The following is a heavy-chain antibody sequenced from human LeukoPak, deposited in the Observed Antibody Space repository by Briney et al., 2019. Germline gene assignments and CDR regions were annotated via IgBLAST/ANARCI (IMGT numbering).Heavy chain of an antibody. V-gene: IGHV4-4*09. CDR3: ARKAPKKGWFDP. Sequence: PSETLSLTCTVSGASNNSYYWSWIRQPPGKGLVWIGYTHPSGNTNYSPSLKSRVTISMDTSTNQFSLKLKSVTAADTAVYFCARKAPKKGWFDPWGQGTLVTVSS. CDR1: GASNNSYY. CDR2: THPSGNT. J-gene: IGHJ5*02.